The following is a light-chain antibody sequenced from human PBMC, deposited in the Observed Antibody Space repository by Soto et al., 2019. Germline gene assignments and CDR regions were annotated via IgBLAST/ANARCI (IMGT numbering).Light chain of an antibody. CDR3: ISYTTTSTLYA. V-gene: IGLV2-14*01. CDR2: EVS. CDR1: SGDVGTYNY. Sequence: QSALTQPASVSGSPGQSITISCTGTSGDVGTYNYVSWYQQHPGKAPKLMIYEVSNRPSGVSDRFSGSKSGNTASLTISGLQAEDEADYYCISYTTTSTLYAFGTGTKVTVL. J-gene: IGLJ1*01.